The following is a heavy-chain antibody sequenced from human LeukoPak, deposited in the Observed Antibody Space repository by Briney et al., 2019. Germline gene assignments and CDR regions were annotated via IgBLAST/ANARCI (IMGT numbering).Heavy chain of an antibody. CDR2: ISGYNGDT. CDR3: ATSTGGYSDLYFHY. Sequence: ASVKVSCKASGYTFTAYGISWVRQAPGQGLEWMGWISGYNGDTKYAQRFEGRVTMTTDTSTTTAFTDLRSLRCDDTAVYFCATSTGGYSDLYFHYWGQGTLVSVSS. D-gene: IGHD3-22*01. J-gene: IGHJ4*02. V-gene: IGHV1-18*01. CDR1: GYTFTAYG.